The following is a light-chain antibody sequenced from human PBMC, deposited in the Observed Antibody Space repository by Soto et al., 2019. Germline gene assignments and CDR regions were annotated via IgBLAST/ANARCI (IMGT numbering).Light chain of an antibody. J-gene: IGKJ2*01. CDR1: QSVSSSY. V-gene: IGKV3-20*01. Sequence: EIVLTQSPGTLSLSPWERATLSCRASQSVSSSYLAWYQQKPGQAPRLLIYGASSRATGIPDRFSGSGSGTDFTLTISRLEPEDFAVYYCQHYGGSPLYTFGQGTKVDI. CDR2: GAS. CDR3: QHYGGSPLYT.